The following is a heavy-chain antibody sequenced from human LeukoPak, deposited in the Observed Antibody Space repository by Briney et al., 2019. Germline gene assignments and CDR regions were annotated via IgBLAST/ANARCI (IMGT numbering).Heavy chain of an antibody. Sequence: ASVKVSCKASGYTFTSYYMHWVRQAPGQGLEWMGIINPSGGSTSYAQKFQGRVTMTRDTSISTAYMELSRLRSDDTAVYYCARSKSIAVAGRKNYYYYYYMDVWGKGTTVTVSS. CDR3: ARSKSIAVAGRKNYYYYYYMDV. V-gene: IGHV1-46*01. D-gene: IGHD6-19*01. CDR1: GYTFTSYY. CDR2: INPSGGST. J-gene: IGHJ6*03.